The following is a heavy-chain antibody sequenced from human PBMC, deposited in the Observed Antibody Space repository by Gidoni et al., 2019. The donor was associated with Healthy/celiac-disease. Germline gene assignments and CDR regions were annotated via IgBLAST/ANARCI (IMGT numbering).Heavy chain of an antibody. CDR2: INAGNGNT. J-gene: IGHJ6*02. Sequence: QVQLVQSGAEVKKPGASVKVSCKASGYTFTSYAMHWVRQAPGQRLEWMGWINAGNGNTKYSQKFQGRVTITRDTSASTAYMELSSLRSEDTAVYYCARVGYSSGWYPAHYYYYYGMDVWGQGTTVTVSS. D-gene: IGHD6-19*01. V-gene: IGHV1-3*01. CDR3: ARVGYSSGWYPAHYYYYYGMDV. CDR1: GYTFTSYA.